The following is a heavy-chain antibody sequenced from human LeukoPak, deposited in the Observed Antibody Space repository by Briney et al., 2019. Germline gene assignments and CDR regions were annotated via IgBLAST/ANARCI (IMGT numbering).Heavy chain of an antibody. V-gene: IGHV4-4*07. CDR3: ARDSRYYDFWSGYLDY. CDR1: SGFISNYY. CDR2: ISTSGNI. Sequence: SETLSLTCTVSSGFISNYYWSWIRQPAGKGLEWIGRISTSGNINYSPSLKSRVTMSVDTSNNQFFLNLKSVTAADTAVYYCARDSRYYDFWSGYLDYWGQGALVTVSS. D-gene: IGHD3-3*01. J-gene: IGHJ4*02.